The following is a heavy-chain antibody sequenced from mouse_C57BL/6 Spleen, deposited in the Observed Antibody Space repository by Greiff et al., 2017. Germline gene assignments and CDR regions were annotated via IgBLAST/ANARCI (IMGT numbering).Heavy chain of an antibody. Sequence: VQLKESGGGLVKPGGSLKLSCAASGFTFSDYGMHWVRQAPEKGLEWVAYISSGSSTIYYADTVKGRFTIARDNAKNTLFLQMTSLRSEDTAMYYCAREGVDYAFDYWGQGTTLTVSS. D-gene: IGHD1-1*01. CDR1: GFTFSDYG. V-gene: IGHV5-17*01. CDR2: ISSGSSTI. J-gene: IGHJ2*01. CDR3: AREGVDYAFDY.